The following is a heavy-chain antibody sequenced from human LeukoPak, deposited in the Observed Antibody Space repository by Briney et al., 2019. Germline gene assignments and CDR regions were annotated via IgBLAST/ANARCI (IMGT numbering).Heavy chain of an antibody. CDR3: VRDDGDV. CDR1: GFTFSNYW. CDR2: INEDGSGK. V-gene: IGHV3-7*01. J-gene: IGHJ6*04. Sequence: GGSLRLSCVFSGFTFSNYWMKWVRQAPGKGLERVASINEDGSGKYSMDSVKDRVTISRDNAKNSLDLQINSLTVEDTAIYYCVRDDGDVWGKGTTVTVSS.